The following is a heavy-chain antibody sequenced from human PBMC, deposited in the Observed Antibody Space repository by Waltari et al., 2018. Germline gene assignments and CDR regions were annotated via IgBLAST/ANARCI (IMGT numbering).Heavy chain of an antibody. CDR1: GFTFDDYA. CDR3: ARLDRYYYDSSGYYGLDY. D-gene: IGHD3-22*01. V-gene: IGHV3-9*01. CDR2: ISWNSGSI. Sequence: EVQLVESGGGLVQPGRSLRLSCAASGFTFDDYAMHWVRQAPGKGLEWVSGISWNSGSIGYADSVKGRFTISRDNAKNSLYLQMNSLRAEDTAVYYCARLDRYYYDSSGYYGLDYWGQGTLVTVSS. J-gene: IGHJ4*02.